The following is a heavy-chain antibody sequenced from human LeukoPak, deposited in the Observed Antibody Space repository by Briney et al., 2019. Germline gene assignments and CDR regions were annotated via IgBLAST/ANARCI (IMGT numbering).Heavy chain of an antibody. J-gene: IGHJ4*02. V-gene: IGHV4-39*07. CDR3: ARDPFAVGAAAGTSRFDY. CDR2: IYYTGYT. D-gene: IGHD6-13*01. Sequence: SETLSLTCTVSGGSISSSSYYWGWIRQPPGKGLEWIGSIYYTGYTYYNPSLKSRVTISVDTSKNQFSLKLSSVTAADTAVYYCARDPFAVGAAAGTSRFDYWGQGTLVTVSS. CDR1: GGSISSSSYY.